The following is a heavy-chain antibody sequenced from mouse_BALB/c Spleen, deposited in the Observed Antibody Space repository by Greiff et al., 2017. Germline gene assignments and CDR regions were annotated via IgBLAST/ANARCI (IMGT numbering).Heavy chain of an antibody. V-gene: IGHV1-18*01. Sequence: EVQRVESGPELVKPGASVKIPCKASGYTFTDYNMDWVKQSHGKSLEWIGDINPNNGGTIYNQKFKGKATLTVDKSSSTAYMELRSLTSEDTAVYYCARSDYRYDERFAYWGQGTLVTVSA. CDR3: ARSDYRYDERFAY. CDR2: INPNNGGT. CDR1: GYTFTDYN. J-gene: IGHJ3*01. D-gene: IGHD2-14*01.